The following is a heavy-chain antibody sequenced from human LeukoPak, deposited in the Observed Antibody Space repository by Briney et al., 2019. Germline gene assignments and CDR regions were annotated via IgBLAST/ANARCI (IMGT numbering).Heavy chain of an antibody. J-gene: IGHJ4*02. V-gene: IGHV4-34*01. CDR3: ASLDCSSTSCYHFDY. Sequence: SETLSLTCAVYGGSFSGYYWSWIRQPPGKGLEWIGEINHIGSTNYNPSLKSRVTISVDTSKNQFSLKLSSVTAADTAVYYCASLDCSSTSCYHFDYWGQGTLVTVSS. CDR1: GGSFSGYY. D-gene: IGHD2-2*01. CDR2: INHIGST.